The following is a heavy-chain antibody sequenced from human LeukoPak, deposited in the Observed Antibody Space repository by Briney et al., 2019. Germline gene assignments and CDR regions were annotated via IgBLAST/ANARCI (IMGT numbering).Heavy chain of an antibody. CDR3: AREHGLTMVRDTSDAFDI. D-gene: IGHD3-10*01. CDR1: GYTFTSYY. CDR2: INPSGGST. V-gene: IGHV1-46*01. Sequence: GASVKVSCKASGYTFTSYYMRWVRQAPGQGLEWMGIINPSGGSTSYAQKFQGRVTMTRDTSTSTVYMELSSLRSEDTAVYYCAREHGLTMVRDTSDAFDIWGQGTMVTVSS. J-gene: IGHJ3*02.